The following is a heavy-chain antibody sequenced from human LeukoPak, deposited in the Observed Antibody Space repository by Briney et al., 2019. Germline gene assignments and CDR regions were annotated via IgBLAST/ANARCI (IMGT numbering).Heavy chain of an antibody. CDR1: GFTFGDYA. Sequence: PGGSLRLSCTGSGFTFGDYAMSWVRQAPGKGLEWVGVITSKAYGGTIEYGPSVKGRFTISRDGSKSIAYLQMNSLKTEDTAVYYCTSSSNMIPRVRYYGMDVWGQGTTVTVSS. V-gene: IGHV3-49*04. D-gene: IGHD6-13*01. CDR3: TSSSNMIPRVRYYGMDV. J-gene: IGHJ6*02. CDR2: ITSKAYGGTI.